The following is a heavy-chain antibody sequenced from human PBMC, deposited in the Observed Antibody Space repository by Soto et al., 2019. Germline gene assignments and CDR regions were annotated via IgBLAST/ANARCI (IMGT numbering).Heavy chain of an antibody. Sequence: EVHLVESGGGLVQQGGSLRLSCAVSGFTFSSHWMHWVHQVPGKGLQWVSRINTGGATNYADFVEGRFTISRDNSKNTLYLQMNSLRGEDTAQYYCVRGTTDWYGVDLWGRGTLVTVSS. CDR1: GFTFSSHW. CDR3: VRGTTDWYGVDL. V-gene: IGHV3-74*01. D-gene: IGHD3-10*01. CDR2: INTGGAT. J-gene: IGHJ5*02.